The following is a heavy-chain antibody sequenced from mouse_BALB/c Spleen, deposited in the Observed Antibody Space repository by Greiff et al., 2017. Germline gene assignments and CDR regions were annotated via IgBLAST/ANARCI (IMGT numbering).Heavy chain of an antibody. CDR3: AKHRTMIKGTYYFDD. CDR1: GFSLTDYG. CDR2: IWGGGST. D-gene: IGHD2-4*01. J-gene: IGHJ2*01. Sequence: VQLVESGPGLVAPSQSLSITCTVSGFSLTDYGVSWIRQPPGKGLEWLGVIWGGGSTYYNSALKSRLSISKDNSKSQVFLKMNSLQTDDTAMYYCAKHRTMIKGTYYFDDWGQGTTLTVSS. V-gene: IGHV2-6-5*01.